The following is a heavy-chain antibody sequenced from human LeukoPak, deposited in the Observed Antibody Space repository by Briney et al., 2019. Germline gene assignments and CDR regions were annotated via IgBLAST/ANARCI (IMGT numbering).Heavy chain of an antibody. D-gene: IGHD3-3*01. Sequence: SETLSLTCTVSGVSISSYYWSWIRQPPGKGLEWIGYIYYSGSTNYNPSLKSRVTISVDTSKNQFSLKLSSVTAADTAVYYCARGSGWFDPWGQGTLVTVSS. CDR2: IYYSGST. CDR3: ARGSGWFDP. J-gene: IGHJ5*02. CDR1: GVSISSYY. V-gene: IGHV4-59*01.